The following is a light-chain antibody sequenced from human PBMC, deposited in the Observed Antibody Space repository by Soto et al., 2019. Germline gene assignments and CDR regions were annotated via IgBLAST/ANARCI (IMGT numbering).Light chain of an antibody. V-gene: IGKV1-5*03. Sequence: DIQMTQSPSTLSASVGDRVTITCRASQSISSWLAWYQQKPGKAPKLLIYKASSLESGVPSRFSGSGSGTEFTLTIRSLQPDDFATYYCQQYWTFGQGTKLEIK. CDR2: KAS. CDR3: QQYWT. CDR1: QSISSW. J-gene: IGKJ2*01.